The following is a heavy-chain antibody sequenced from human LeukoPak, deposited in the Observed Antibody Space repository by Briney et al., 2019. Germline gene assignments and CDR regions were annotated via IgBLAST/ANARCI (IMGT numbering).Heavy chain of an antibody. CDR2: IYHSGST. CDR1: GYSISSGYY. J-gene: IGHJ4*02. CDR3: ARHAYSNYLLDY. D-gene: IGHD4-11*01. V-gene: IGHV4-38-2*01. Sequence: PSETLSLTCAVSGYSISSGYYWGWIRQPPGKGLEWIGSIYHSGSTYYNPSLKIRVTISVDTSKNQFSLKLSSVTAADTAVYYCARHAYSNYLLDYWGQGTLVTVSS.